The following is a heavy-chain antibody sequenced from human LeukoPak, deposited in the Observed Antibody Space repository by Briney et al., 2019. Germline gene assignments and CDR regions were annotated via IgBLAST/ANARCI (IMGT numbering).Heavy chain of an antibody. Sequence: PGGSLRLSCAASGFTFGSYWMSWVRQAPGKGLGWVANIKQDGSEKYYVDSVKGRFTISRDDAKNSLYLQMNSLRAEDTAVYYCARVPYCSSTSCYAIFDYWGQGALVTVSS. V-gene: IGHV3-7*05. J-gene: IGHJ4*02. CDR1: GFTFGSYW. CDR3: ARVPYCSSTSCYAIFDY. D-gene: IGHD2-2*01. CDR2: IKQDGSEK.